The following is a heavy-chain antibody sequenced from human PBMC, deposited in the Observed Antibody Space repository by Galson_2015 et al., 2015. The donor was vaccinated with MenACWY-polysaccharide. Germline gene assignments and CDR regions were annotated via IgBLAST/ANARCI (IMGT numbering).Heavy chain of an antibody. V-gene: IGHV3-23*01. CDR1: GFTFSGYA. Sequence: SLRLSCAASGFTFSGYAMTWLRQAPGKGLDWVSSISGGGATTNYADSVKGRFTISRDNSKNTLYLQTNSLRDDDTAVYYCARVLKGLVGATPNYWGQGTLVTVSS. D-gene: IGHD1-26*01. J-gene: IGHJ4*02. CDR2: ISGGGATT. CDR3: ARVLKGLVGATPNY.